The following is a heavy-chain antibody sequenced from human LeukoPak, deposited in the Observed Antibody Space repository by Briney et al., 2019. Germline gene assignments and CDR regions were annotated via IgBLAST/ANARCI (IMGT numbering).Heavy chain of an antibody. CDR2: ISRSSSTI. Sequence: PGGSLRLSCAGSGFTFSRYYMIWVRHAPGKGLEWVSYISRSSSTIYYADSVKGRFTISRDNAKNSLYLQMNSLRDEDTALYYCARDQFYAFDIWGQGTMVTVSS. J-gene: IGHJ3*02. CDR3: ARDQFYAFDI. CDR1: GFTFSRYY. V-gene: IGHV3-48*02.